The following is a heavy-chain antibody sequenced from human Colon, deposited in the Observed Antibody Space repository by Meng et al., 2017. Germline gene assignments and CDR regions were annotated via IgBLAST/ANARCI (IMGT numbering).Heavy chain of an antibody. CDR2: INLGNGNT. CDR1: GSTLSSYA. D-gene: IGHD3-9*01. V-gene: IGHV1-3*01. J-gene: IGHJ4*02. CDR3: TSPIY. Sequence: QVQLVQSGAEVRKPGASVKVSCKAYGSTLSSYAVHWVRQAPGQRLEWMGWINLGNGNTKYSQNFQGRVTITRDTSASTAYMELSSLTSEDTAVYYCTSPIYWGQGTLVTVSS.